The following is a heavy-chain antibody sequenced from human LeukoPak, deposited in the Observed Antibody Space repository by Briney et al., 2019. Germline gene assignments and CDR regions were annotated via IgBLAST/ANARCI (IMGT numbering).Heavy chain of an antibody. CDR2: IYYSGST. D-gene: IGHD4/OR15-4a*01. CDR3: ARGLWSTLYYYYYYMDV. J-gene: IGHJ6*03. Sequence: SETLSLTCTVSGGSISSYYWSWIRQPPGKGLEWIGYIYYSGSTNYNPSLKSRVTISVDTSKNQFSLKLSSVTAADTAVYYCARGLWSTLYYYYYYMDVWGKGTTVTVSS. V-gene: IGHV4-59*01. CDR1: GGSISSYY.